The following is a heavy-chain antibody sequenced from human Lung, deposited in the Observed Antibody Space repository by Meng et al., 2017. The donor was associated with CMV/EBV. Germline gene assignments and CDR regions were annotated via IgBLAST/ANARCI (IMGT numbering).Heavy chain of an antibody. CDR1: GFTFGDFA. CDR2: IRRKGYGGTT. CDR3: TRWHSGSNFDY. D-gene: IGHD1-26*01. J-gene: IGHJ4*02. V-gene: IGHV3-49*04. Sequence: GGSLRLXXTVSGFTFGDFAMTWVRQAPGKGLEWVGFIRRKGYGGTTEYAASVKGRFTISRDDSKSIAYLQMNSLKTEDTAVYYCTRWHSGSNFDYWGQGTXVTVSS.